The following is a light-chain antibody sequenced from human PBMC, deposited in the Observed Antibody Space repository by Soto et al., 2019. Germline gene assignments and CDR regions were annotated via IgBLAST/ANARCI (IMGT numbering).Light chain of an antibody. CDR3: QQSDSTPPT. J-gene: IGKJ5*01. CDR1: QSIGSY. CDR2: GAS. V-gene: IGKV1-39*01. Sequence: DIQMTQSPASLSASVGDRVTLTCRASQSIGSYLNWYQHKPAKAPKLLIYGASNLQIGVPSRFSGIGSGTDFTLTISSRQPEDFATYCCQQSDSTPPTFGQGTRLEIK.